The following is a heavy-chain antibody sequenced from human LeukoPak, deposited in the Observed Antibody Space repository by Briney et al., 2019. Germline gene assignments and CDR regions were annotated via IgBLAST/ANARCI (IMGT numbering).Heavy chain of an antibody. CDR1: GFTVSSYW. D-gene: IGHD4-17*01. J-gene: IGHJ4*02. CDR2: IKQDGSEE. Sequence: GGSLRLSCAASGFTVSSYWMSWVRQAPGKGLEWVANIKQDGSEEYYVDSVKGRFTISRDNAKNSLYLQMNSLRAEDTAVYYCARGQTTVTNWGQGTLVTVSS. CDR3: ARGQTTVTN. V-gene: IGHV3-7*03.